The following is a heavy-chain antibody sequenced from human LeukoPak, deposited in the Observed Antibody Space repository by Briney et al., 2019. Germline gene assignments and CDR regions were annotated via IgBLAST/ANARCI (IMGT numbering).Heavy chain of an antibody. Sequence: SETLSLTCTVSGYSISSGYYWGWIRQPPGKGLEWIGSIYHSGSTYYNPSLRSRVTISVDTSMNQVSLKLSSVTAADTAVYYCARDGGIRFPVTNWFDPWGQGTLVTVSS. CDR2: IYHSGST. CDR3: ARDGGIRFPVTNWFDP. D-gene: IGHD3-3*01. J-gene: IGHJ5*02. CDR1: GYSISSGYY. V-gene: IGHV4-38-2*02.